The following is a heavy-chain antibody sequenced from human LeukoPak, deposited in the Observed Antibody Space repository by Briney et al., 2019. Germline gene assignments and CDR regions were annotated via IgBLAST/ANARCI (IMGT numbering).Heavy chain of an antibody. CDR1: GGSISSYY. J-gene: IGHJ4*02. Sequence: SETLSLTCTVSGGSISSYYWSWIRQPPGKGLEWIGYIYYSGSTNYNPSLKSRVTISVDTSKNQFSLKLSSGTAADTAVYYCARASHDYSDYSHVDYWGQGALVTVSS. CDR3: ARASHDYSDYSHVDY. D-gene: IGHD4-11*01. CDR2: IYYSGST. V-gene: IGHV4-59*01.